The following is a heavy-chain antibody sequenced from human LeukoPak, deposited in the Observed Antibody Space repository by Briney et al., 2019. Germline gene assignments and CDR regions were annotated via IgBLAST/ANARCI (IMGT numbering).Heavy chain of an antibody. J-gene: IGHJ3*02. CDR3: ARAEEFDYVWGSYRYNAFDI. V-gene: IGHV4-4*02. CDR2: IYHSGST. D-gene: IGHD3-16*02. CDR1: GGSIGSSNW. Sequence: SETLSLTCAVSGGSIGSSNWWTWVRQPPGQGLEWIGEIYHSGSTNYNPSLKSRVTISVDKSKNRFSLKLSSVTAADTAVYYCARAEEFDYVWGSYRYNAFDIWGQGTMVTVSS.